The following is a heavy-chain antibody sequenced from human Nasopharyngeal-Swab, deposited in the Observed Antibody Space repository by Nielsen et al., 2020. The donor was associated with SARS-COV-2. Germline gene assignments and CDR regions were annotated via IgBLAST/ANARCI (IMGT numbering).Heavy chain of an antibody. CDR2: IKPDGSQK. CDR1: GFTFSSLW. Sequence: GGSLRLSCVASGFTFSSLWMSWVRQVPGKGLEWVADIKPDGSQKFYLDSVKGRFTISRDNAKNSMSLQMNSLRVEDTAVYYCARDWSRAFDVWGQGTMVTVSS. CDR3: ARDWSRAFDV. J-gene: IGHJ3*01. V-gene: IGHV3-7*01.